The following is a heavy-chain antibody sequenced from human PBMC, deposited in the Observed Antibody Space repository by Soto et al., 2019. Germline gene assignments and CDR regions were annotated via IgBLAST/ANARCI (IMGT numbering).Heavy chain of an antibody. D-gene: IGHD2-8*01. Sequence: VQLLESGGGVVQPGGSLRLSCAASGFTFSAYAMSWVRQAPGKGLQWVSGVGGSDTDKHYADSVSGRFTVSRDNYKNTLYLQMNSLRVDDTAVYYCAKDATAVNGVWDPFDMWGQGTEVTVSS. CDR3: AKDATAVNGVWDPFDM. V-gene: IGHV3-23*01. J-gene: IGHJ3*02. CDR2: VGGSDTDK. CDR1: GFTFSAYA.